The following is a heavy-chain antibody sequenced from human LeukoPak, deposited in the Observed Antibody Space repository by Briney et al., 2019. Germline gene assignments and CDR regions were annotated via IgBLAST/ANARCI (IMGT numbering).Heavy chain of an antibody. Sequence: PGGSLRLSCATWGFTFTTYAMSWVRQAPGKGLEWVSAISGSGGSTYYADSVKGRFTISRDISKSTVFLQMTSLRAEDTAVYYCAKDHKQWLVLDYWGQGTLVTVSS. CDR3: AKDHKQWLVLDY. CDR1: GFTFTTYA. D-gene: IGHD6-19*01. V-gene: IGHV3-23*01. J-gene: IGHJ4*02. CDR2: ISGSGGST.